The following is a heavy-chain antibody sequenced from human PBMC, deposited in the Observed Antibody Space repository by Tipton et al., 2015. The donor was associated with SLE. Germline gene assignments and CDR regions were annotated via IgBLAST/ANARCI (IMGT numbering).Heavy chain of an antibody. Sequence: TLSLTCNVSGVSIGSSYWSWIRQPAGKGLEWIGRIYTSGATDDNPSLRSRVTMSVDMSKNQIFLKMTSVTAADSAVYFCARVWLNNAFDIWGQGTRVTVSS. CDR1: GVSIGSSY. V-gene: IGHV4-4*07. J-gene: IGHJ3*02. D-gene: IGHD2/OR15-2a*01. CDR3: ARVWLNNAFDI. CDR2: IYTSGAT.